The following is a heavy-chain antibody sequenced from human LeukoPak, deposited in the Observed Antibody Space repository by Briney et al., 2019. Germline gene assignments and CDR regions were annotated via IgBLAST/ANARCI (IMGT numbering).Heavy chain of an antibody. CDR2: ISVYNGNT. Sequence: ASVKVSCKASVYTFSNYGISWVRQSPGQGLEWMGWISVYNGNTNYAQKLQCRVTMTTDTSTSTAYMELRSLRSDDTAVYYCARDEPPVAGTRGNAFDIWGQGTMVTVSS. V-gene: IGHV1-18*01. CDR3: ARDEPPVAGTRGNAFDI. D-gene: IGHD6-19*01. J-gene: IGHJ3*02. CDR1: VYTFSNYG.